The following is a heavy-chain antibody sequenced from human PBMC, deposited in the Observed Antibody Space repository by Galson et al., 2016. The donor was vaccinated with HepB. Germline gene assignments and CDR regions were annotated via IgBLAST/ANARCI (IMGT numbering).Heavy chain of an antibody. D-gene: IGHD1-1*01. CDR3: ARGNDHGTGAFGI. Sequence: SLRLSCAASGFTVSSNYMSWVRQAPGKGLEWVSIIYSGGDTYYADSVKGRFTSSRDTLRNTLYVQMNSLRAKDTAVYYCARGNDHGTGAFGIWGQGTMVTVSS. V-gene: IGHV3-66*01. CDR2: IYSGGDT. CDR1: GFTVSSNY. J-gene: IGHJ3*02.